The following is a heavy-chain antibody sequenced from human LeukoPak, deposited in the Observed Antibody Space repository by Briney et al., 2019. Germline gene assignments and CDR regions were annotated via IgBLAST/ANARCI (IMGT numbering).Heavy chain of an antibody. CDR3: ARLRGFPGSHGSDYYYGMDV. CDR2: IYPGDSDT. J-gene: IGHJ6*02. Sequence: GESLKISCKGSGYSFTSYWIGWVRQMPGKGLEWMGIIYPGDSDTRYSPSFQGQVTISADKSISTAYLQWSSLKASDTAMYYCARLRGFPGSHGSDYYYGMDVWGQGTTVTVSS. V-gene: IGHV5-51*01. CDR1: GYSFTSYW. D-gene: IGHD3-10*01.